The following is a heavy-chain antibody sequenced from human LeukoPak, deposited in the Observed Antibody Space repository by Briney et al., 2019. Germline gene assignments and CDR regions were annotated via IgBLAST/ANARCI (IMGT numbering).Heavy chain of an antibody. V-gene: IGHV3-21*01. D-gene: IGHD6-19*01. Sequence: PGGSLRLSCAASGFTFSSYSMNWVRQAPGKGLEWVSSISSSSSYIYYADSVKGRFTISRDNAKNSLYLQMNSLRAEDTAVYYCARGDYSSGWYQGGDYYYGMDVWGQGTTVTVSS. J-gene: IGHJ6*02. CDR3: ARGDYSSGWYQGGDYYYGMDV. CDR2: ISSSSSYI. CDR1: GFTFSSYS.